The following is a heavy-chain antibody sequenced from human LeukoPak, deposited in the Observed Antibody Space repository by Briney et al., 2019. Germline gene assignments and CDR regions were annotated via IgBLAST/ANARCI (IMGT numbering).Heavy chain of an antibody. V-gene: IGHV3-74*01. CDR3: ARALDGTRNAFDI. CDR2: ISSDGSST. J-gene: IGHJ3*02. D-gene: IGHD5-24*01. Sequence: GGSLRLSCAASGFTFSTYWMHWVRQAPGEGLVWVSRISSDGSSTNYADSVKGRFTISGDSAKNTLYLQMNSLRAEDTAVYYCARALDGTRNAFDIWGQGTLVTVSS. CDR1: GFTFSTYW.